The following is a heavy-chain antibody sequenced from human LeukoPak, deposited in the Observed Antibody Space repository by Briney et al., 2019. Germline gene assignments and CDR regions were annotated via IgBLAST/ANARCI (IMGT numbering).Heavy chain of an antibody. CDR3: ARSPDILTGENFDY. CDR2: IIPIFGTA. D-gene: IGHD3-9*01. J-gene: IGHJ4*02. CDR1: GGTFSNYA. V-gene: IGHV1-69*06. Sequence: SVKVSCKASGGTFSNYAISWVRQVPGQGLEWMGGIIPIFGTANYAQKFRGRVTITADKSTRTAYMELSRLRSGDTAVYYCARSPDILTGENFDYWGQGTLVTVSS.